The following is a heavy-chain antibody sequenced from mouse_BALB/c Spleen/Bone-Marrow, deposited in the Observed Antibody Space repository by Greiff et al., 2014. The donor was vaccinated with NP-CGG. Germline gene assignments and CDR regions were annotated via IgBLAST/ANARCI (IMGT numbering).Heavy chain of an antibody. CDR2: IYPGDTDT. V-gene: IGHV1-80*01. Sequence: QVQLQQPGAELVRPGSSVKTSCKASGYALSNYWMNWVKQRPGQGLEWIGQIYPGDTDTHYNGKFKGKATLTADKSSSTAYMQLSSLTSEDSAVYFCASRGDYSYAMDYWGQGTSVTVSS. J-gene: IGHJ4*01. CDR1: GYALSNYW. CDR3: ASRGDYSYAMDY. D-gene: IGHD1-1*01.